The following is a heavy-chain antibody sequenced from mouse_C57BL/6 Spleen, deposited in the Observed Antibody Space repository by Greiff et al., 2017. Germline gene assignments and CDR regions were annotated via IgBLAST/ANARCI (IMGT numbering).Heavy chain of an antibody. CDR1: GYTFTSYW. V-gene: IGHV1-69*01. CDR3: ARSSSFDY. Sequence: QVQLQQPGAELVMPGASVKLSCKASGYTFTSYWMHWVKQRPGQGLEWIGEIDPSDSYTNYNQKFKGKSTLTVDKSSSTAYMQLSSLTSEDSAGYYCARSSSFDYWGQGTTLTVSS. CDR2: IDPSDSYT. J-gene: IGHJ2*01.